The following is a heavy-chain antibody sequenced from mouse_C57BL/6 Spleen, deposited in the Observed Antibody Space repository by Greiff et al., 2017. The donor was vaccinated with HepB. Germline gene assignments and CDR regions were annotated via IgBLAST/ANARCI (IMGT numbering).Heavy chain of an antibody. V-gene: IGHV5-4*01. CDR2: ISDGGSYT. CDR3: ARDGRYDYDGESAMDY. D-gene: IGHD2-4*01. J-gene: IGHJ4*01. CDR1: GFTFSSYA. Sequence: DVMLVESGGGLVKPGGSLKLSCAASGFTFSSYAMSWVRQTPEKRLEWVATISDGGSYTYYPDNVKGRFTISRDNAKNNLYLQMSHLKSEDTAMYYCARDGRYDYDGESAMDYWGQGTSVTVSS.